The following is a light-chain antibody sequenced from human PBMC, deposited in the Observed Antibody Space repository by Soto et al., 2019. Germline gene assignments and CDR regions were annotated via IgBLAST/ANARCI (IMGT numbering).Light chain of an antibody. CDR3: SSYTSSSTLDV. CDR1: SSDVGGYNY. J-gene: IGLJ1*01. V-gene: IGLV2-14*01. CDR2: DVS. Sequence: QSALTQPASVSGSPGQSITISCTGTSSDVGGYNYVSWYQQHPGKAPKLMIYDVSNRPSGVSNRFSGSKSGNTASLPISGLQAEDEADYYCSSYTSSSTLDVFGTRTKLTVL.